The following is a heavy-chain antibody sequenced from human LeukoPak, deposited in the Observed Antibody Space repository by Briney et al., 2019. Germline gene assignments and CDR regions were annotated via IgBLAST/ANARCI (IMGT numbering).Heavy chain of an antibody. J-gene: IGHJ4*02. D-gene: IGHD6-13*01. CDR2: INHSGST. Sequence: SETLSLTCAVYGGSFSGYYWSWIRQPPGKGLGWIGEINHSGSTNYNPSLKSRVTISVDTSKNQFSLKLSSVTAADTAVYYCARDRYSSSWYTWGQGTLVTVSS. CDR1: GGSFSGYY. V-gene: IGHV4-34*01. CDR3: ARDRYSSSWYT.